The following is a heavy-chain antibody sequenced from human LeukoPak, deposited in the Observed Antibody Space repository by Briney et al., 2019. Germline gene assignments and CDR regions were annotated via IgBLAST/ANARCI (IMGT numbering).Heavy chain of an antibody. CDR3: ARGRGITAFDI. Sequence: SETLSLTCTVSGGSISSGGYYWSWIRQPPGKGLEWIGYIYHSGSTYYNPSLKSRVTISVDRSKNQFSLKLSSVTAADTAVYYCARGRGITAFDIWGQGTMVTVSS. V-gene: IGHV4-30-2*01. CDR1: GGSISSGGYY. J-gene: IGHJ3*02. D-gene: IGHD3-10*01. CDR2: IYHSGST.